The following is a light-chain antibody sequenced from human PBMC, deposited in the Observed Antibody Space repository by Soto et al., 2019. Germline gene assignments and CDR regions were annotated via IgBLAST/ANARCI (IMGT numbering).Light chain of an antibody. J-gene: IGLJ2*01. V-gene: IGLV2-14*01. Sequence: QSALTQPASVSGSPGQSITISCTGTSSDVGGYNYVSWYQQHPGRAPKVMIYDVSSRPSGVSNRFSGSKSGNTASLTISGLQAEDEADYYCSSNSSSSTLRLFGGGTKVTVL. CDR3: SSNSSSSTLRL. CDR2: DVS. CDR1: SSDVGGYNY.